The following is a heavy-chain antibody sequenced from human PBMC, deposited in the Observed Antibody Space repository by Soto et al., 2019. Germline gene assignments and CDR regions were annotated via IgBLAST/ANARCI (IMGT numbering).Heavy chain of an antibody. CDR3: ARRSGASFAFDI. D-gene: IGHD1-1*01. Sequence: PGGSLRLSCAASGFTFSSYTMTWVRQAPVKGLEWVSAISGNGGSTYYADSVKGRFTISRDNAKNSLYLQMNSLRDEDTAIYYCARRSGASFAFDIWGQGTMVTVSS. V-gene: IGHV3-23*01. J-gene: IGHJ3*02. CDR2: ISGNGGST. CDR1: GFTFSSYT.